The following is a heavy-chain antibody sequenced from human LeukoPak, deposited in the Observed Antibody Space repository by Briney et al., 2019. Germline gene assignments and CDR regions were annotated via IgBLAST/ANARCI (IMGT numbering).Heavy chain of an antibody. CDR2: FDPEDAKT. D-gene: IGHD3-9*01. CDR1: GYNLIELS. CDR3: ARDGKHYDILTRDY. Sequence: ASVKVSCKVSGYNLIELSMHWVRQTPGKGLEWMGGFDPEDAKTIYAPRFQGRVTMTEDTATDTAYLELTSLRSEDTAVYYCARDGKHYDILTRDYWGQGTLVTVSS. V-gene: IGHV1-24*01. J-gene: IGHJ4*02.